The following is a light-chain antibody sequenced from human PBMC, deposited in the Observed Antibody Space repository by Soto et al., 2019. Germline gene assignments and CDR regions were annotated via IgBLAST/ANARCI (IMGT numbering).Light chain of an antibody. CDR2: EVS. CDR1: SSDVGSYDH. CDR3: ISYTDRQSYV. J-gene: IGLJ1*01. Sequence: QSALTQPASVSGSPGQSITISCSGTSSDVGSYDHVAWYQQFPGKTPKLMIYEVSNRPSGVSNRFSGSKSGNTASLTISGLQAEDEADYYCISYTDRQSYVFGTGTKLTVL. V-gene: IGLV2-14*01.